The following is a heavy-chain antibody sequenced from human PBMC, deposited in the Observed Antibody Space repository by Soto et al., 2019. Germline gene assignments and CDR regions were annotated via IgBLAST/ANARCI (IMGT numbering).Heavy chain of an antibody. CDR2: INRSGST. J-gene: IGHJ5*02. V-gene: IGHV4-34*01. CDR3: ARKGRCCSSSSCYAWWFDP. Sequence: AETLSLTCAVYGGSFSGYYWSWIRQPPGKGLEWVGEINRSGSTNYNPALKSGVTISVGASKYKFSLQLSSVTAADTAVYYCARKGRCCSSSSCYAWWFDPWGQGTLVTVSS. CDR1: GGSFSGYY. D-gene: IGHD2-2*01.